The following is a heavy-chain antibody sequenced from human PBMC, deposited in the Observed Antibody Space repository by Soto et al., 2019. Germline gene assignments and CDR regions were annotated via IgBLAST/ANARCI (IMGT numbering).Heavy chain of an antibody. CDR3: AKVPPRQRWLQFYYYYDMEV. V-gene: IGHV3-30*18. Sequence: PGGSLRLSCAASGFTFSSYGMHWVRQAPGKGLEWVAVISFDGSNKYYADSVKGRFTISRDNSKNTLYLQMNSLRAEDTAVYYCAKVPPRQRWLQFYYYYDMEVWGQGTTVTVSS. CDR1: GFTFSSYG. D-gene: IGHD5-12*01. J-gene: IGHJ6*02. CDR2: ISFDGSNK.